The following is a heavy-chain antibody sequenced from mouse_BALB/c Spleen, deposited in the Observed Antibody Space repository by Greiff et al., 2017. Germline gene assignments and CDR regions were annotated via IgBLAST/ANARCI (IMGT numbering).Heavy chain of an antibody. V-gene: IGHV5-6-3*01. CDR1: GFTFSSYG. Sequence: EVQRVESGGGLVQPGGSLKLSCAASGFTFSSYGMSWVRQTPDKRLELVATINSNGGSTYYPDSVKGRFTISRDNAKNTLYLQMSSLKSEDTAMYYCARDRAWGNYAMDYWGQGTSVTVSS. CDR3: ARDRAWGNYAMDY. D-gene: IGHD3-3*01. J-gene: IGHJ4*01. CDR2: INSNGGST.